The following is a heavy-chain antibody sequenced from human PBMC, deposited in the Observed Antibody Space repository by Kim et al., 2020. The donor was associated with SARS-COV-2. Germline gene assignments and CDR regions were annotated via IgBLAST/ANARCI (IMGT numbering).Heavy chain of an antibody. D-gene: IGHD6-13*01. CDR3: ARPTTHIAAAGTFDY. Sequence: SETLSLTCAVYGGSFSGYYWSWIRQPPGKGLEWIGEINHSGSTNYNPSLKSRVTISVDTSKNQFSLKLSSVTAADTAVYYCARPTTHIAAAGTFDYWGQGTLVTVSS. CDR1: GGSFSGYY. V-gene: IGHV4-34*01. J-gene: IGHJ4*02. CDR2: INHSGST.